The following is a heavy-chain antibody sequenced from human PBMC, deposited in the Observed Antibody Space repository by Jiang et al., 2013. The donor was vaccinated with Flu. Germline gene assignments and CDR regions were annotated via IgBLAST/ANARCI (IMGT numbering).Heavy chain of an antibody. CDR1: IHLHRLL. Sequence: PGASVKVSCKAFWIHLHRLLYALGATGPWXGLEWMGWINPNSGGTNYAQKFQGWVTMTRDTSISTAYMELSRLRSDDTAVYYCARGRGAIAVAGTYDAFDIWGQGTMVTVSS. J-gene: IGHJ3*02. D-gene: IGHD6-19*01. V-gene: IGHV1-2*04. CDR3: ARGRGAIAVAGTYDAFDI. CDR2: INPNSGGT.